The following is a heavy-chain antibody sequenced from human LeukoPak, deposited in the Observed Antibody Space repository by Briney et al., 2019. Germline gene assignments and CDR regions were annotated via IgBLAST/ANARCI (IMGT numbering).Heavy chain of an antibody. CDR1: GGSISIYY. CDR2: IYYSGST. CDR3: ARGGRLLPLNY. Sequence: SETLSLTCIVSGGSISIYYWSWIRQPPGKGLEWIGYIYYSGSTKYNPSLKSRVTISVDTSKNQFSLNLSSVTAAGTAVYYCARGGRLLPLNYWGQGTLVTVSS. D-gene: IGHD3-22*01. V-gene: IGHV4-59*01. J-gene: IGHJ4*02.